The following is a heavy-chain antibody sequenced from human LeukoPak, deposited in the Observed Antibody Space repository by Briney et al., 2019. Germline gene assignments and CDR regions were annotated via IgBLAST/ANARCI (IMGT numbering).Heavy chain of an antibody. CDR1: GFTFSRHG. Sequence: GGSLRLSCAASGFTFSRHGMNWVRQAPGKGLEWVSGISPSGDILYYADSVKGHFTISRDNFKNTVYLQMNSLRAEDTALYYCARERATLDYYYYMDVWGKGTTVTVSS. J-gene: IGHJ6*03. V-gene: IGHV3-23*01. CDR3: ARERATLDYYYYMDV. D-gene: IGHD5-12*01. CDR2: ISPSGDIL.